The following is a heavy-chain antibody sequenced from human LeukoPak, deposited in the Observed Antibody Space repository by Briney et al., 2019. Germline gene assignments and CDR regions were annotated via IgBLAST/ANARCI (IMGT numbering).Heavy chain of an antibody. Sequence: ASVKVSCKASGLTFSSYAISWVRQAPGQGLEWMGGIIPIFGTTNYAQKFQGRVTITADKSTTTAYMELSSLRSEDTAVYYCARASKFNYYSVDVWGKGATVSVSS. CDR2: IIPIFGTT. CDR3: ARASKFNYYSVDV. CDR1: GLTFSSYA. V-gene: IGHV1-69*06. J-gene: IGHJ6*03.